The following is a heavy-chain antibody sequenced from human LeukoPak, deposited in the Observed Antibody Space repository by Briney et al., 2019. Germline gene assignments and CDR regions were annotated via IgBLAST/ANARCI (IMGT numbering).Heavy chain of an antibody. J-gene: IGHJ3*02. D-gene: IGHD4-11*01. Sequence: GGSLRLSCAASGFTFDSYWMSWVRQAPGKGLEWVANIKEDGSETYYVDSVKGRFTITRDNAKNSMYLQMNGLRADDTAVYYCAKRMTTLGGPFNIWGQGTMVTVSS. CDR2: IKEDGSET. V-gene: IGHV3-7*05. CDR1: GFTFDSYW. CDR3: AKRMTTLGGPFNI.